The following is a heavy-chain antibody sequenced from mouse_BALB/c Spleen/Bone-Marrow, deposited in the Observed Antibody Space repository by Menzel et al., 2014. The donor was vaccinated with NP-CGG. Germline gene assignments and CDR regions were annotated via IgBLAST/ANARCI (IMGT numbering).Heavy chain of an antibody. D-gene: IGHD2-14*01. CDR2: ISTYYGNA. CDR1: SYTFTDXA. Sequence: QVQLQQSGPELVRPGVSVKISCKGSSYTFTDXAMHWVKQSHAKSLEWIGVISTYYGNANYNQKFEGKATMTVDKSSSTAYMELARLTSEDSAVYYCTRGGRYDGVAYWGQGTLVTVSA. CDR3: TRGGRYDGVAY. J-gene: IGHJ3*01. V-gene: IGHV1-67*01.